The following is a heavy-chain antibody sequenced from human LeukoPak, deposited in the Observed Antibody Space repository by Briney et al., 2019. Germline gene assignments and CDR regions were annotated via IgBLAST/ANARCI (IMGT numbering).Heavy chain of an antibody. Sequence: PSETLSLTCTVYGDSISSSSYYWGWIRQPPGKGLEWIGSIYHSGSTHYNPSLKSRLTIFVDTSKNQFSLKVNSVTAADTAVYYCARNGTVTVSGTKFNYFDYWGQGTLVTVSS. CDR2: IYHSGST. V-gene: IGHV4-39*01. CDR1: GDSISSSSYY. D-gene: IGHD4-17*01. CDR3: ARNGTVTVSGTKFNYFDY. J-gene: IGHJ4*02.